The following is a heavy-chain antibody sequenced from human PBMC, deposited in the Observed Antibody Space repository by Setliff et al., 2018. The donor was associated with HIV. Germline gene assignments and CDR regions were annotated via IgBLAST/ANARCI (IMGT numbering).Heavy chain of an antibody. J-gene: IGHJ4*02. V-gene: IGHV4-4*07. D-gene: IGHD6-25*01. CDR3: ARGYSSAIFHEFFDY. CDR2: IHNSGNT. CDR1: GDSMSTYY. Sequence: SETLSLTCSLSGDSMSTYYWSWIRQTAGKGLEWIGRIHNSGNTNYNPSFMSRVSMSVDTSKSQFSLKLRSVTAADTAVYFCARGYSSAIFHEFFDYWGQGTLVTVSS.